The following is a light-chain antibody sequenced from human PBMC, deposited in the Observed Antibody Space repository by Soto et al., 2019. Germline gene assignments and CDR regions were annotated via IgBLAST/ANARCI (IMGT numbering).Light chain of an antibody. CDR1: SSDVGGYKY. CDR3: SSYTSSSSYV. J-gene: IGLJ1*01. CDR2: TVS. V-gene: IGLV2-14*01. Sequence: QSALTQPASVSGSPGQSITISYTGTSSDVGGYKYVSWYQQHPGKAPKLLIYTVSNRPSGVSNRFPGSKSGNTASLTISGLQAEDEADYYCSSYTSSSSYVFGTGTKVTVL.